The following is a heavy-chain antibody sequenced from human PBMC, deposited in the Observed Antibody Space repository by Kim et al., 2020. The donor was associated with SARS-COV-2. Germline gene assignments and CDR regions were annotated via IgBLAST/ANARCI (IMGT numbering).Heavy chain of an antibody. Sequence: SLKSRVTISVDTSKNQFSLKLSSVTAADTAVYYCARVGSYGGNSWWYFDLWGRGTLVTVSS. J-gene: IGHJ2*01. V-gene: IGHV4-59*01. D-gene: IGHD3-10*01. CDR3: ARVGSYGGNSWWYFDL.